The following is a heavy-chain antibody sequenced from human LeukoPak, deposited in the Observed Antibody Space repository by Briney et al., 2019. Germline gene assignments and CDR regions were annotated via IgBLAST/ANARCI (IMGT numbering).Heavy chain of an antibody. V-gene: IGHV4-59*08. CDR2: IYYSGST. D-gene: IGHD6-19*01. Sequence: SETLSLTCTVSGGSISTNYWSWIRQPPGKGLEWIGYIYYSGSTNYNPSLKSRVTISVDTSKNQFSLKLSSVTAADTAVYYCARQQWLVENNWFDPWGQGTLVTVSS. J-gene: IGHJ5*02. CDR3: ARQQWLVENNWFDP. CDR1: GGSISTNY.